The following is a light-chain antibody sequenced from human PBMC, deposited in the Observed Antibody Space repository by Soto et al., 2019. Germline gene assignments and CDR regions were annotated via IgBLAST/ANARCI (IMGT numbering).Light chain of an antibody. Sequence: EIVLTQSPGTLSLSPGERATLSCRASQSVSSSYLAWYQQKPGQAPRLLIYGASSRATGIPDRFSGSGSGXXXXXTXXXLEPEDFXXYYCQQYGSSPFTFGPGTKVDIK. CDR3: QQYGSSPFT. J-gene: IGKJ3*01. CDR1: QSVSSSY. CDR2: GAS. V-gene: IGKV3-20*01.